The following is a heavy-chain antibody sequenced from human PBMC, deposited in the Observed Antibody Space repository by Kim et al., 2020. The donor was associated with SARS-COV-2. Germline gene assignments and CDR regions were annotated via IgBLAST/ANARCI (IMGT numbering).Heavy chain of an antibody. V-gene: IGHV3-23*01. Sequence: AYSLKGRFTISRDNSKNTVKLQMISMGPEDSAVYYCSKGQSGTSKERYSDYWGQGILVTVSS. CDR3: SKGQSGTSKERYSDY. J-gene: IGHJ4*02. D-gene: IGHD1-26*01.